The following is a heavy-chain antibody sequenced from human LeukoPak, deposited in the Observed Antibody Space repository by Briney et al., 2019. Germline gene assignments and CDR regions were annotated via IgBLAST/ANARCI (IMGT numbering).Heavy chain of an antibody. CDR3: ARDGIDRYGSGSPLYFDY. D-gene: IGHD3-10*01. V-gene: IGHV3-21*01. J-gene: IGHJ4*02. CDR1: GFTFSSYS. CDR2: ISSSSSYI. Sequence: GGSLRLSCAASGFTFSSYSMNWVRQAPGKGLEWVSSISSSSSYIYYADSVKGRFTISRDNAKNSLYLQMNSLRAEDTAVYYCARDGIDRYGSGSPLYFDYWGQGTLVTVSS.